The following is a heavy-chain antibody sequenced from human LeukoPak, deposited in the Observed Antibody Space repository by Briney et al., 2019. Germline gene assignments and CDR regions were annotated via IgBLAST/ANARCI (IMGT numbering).Heavy chain of an antibody. Sequence: SETLSLTCTVSGGSISSYYWSWIRQPPGKGLERIGYIYTSGSTNYNPSLKSRVTISVDTSKNQFSLKLSSVTAADTAVYYCATHTGVDSPFDYWGQGTLVTVSS. CDR2: IYTSGST. J-gene: IGHJ4*02. D-gene: IGHD4-23*01. CDR1: GGSISSYY. V-gene: IGHV4-4*09. CDR3: ATHTGVDSPFDY.